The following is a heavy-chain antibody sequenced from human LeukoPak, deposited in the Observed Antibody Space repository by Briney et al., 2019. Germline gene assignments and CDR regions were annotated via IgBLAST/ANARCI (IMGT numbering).Heavy chain of an antibody. D-gene: IGHD1-26*01. CDR1: SGSISSYY. Sequence: SETLSLTCTVSSGSISSYYWSWIRQPPGKGLEWIGYIYYSGSTNYNLSLKSRVTISVDTSKNQFSLKLSSVIAADTAVYYYARGPLGAPAGNWFDPWGQGTLVTVSS. J-gene: IGHJ5*02. V-gene: IGHV4-59*01. CDR2: IYYSGST. CDR3: ARGPLGAPAGNWFDP.